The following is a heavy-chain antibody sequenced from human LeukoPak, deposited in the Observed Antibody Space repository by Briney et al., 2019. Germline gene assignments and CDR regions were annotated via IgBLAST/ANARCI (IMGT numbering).Heavy chain of an antibody. CDR2: IYYSGHT. J-gene: IGHJ3*02. CDR3: ASSDSSSWYGGDAFDI. V-gene: IGHV4-38-2*02. Sequence: SETLSLTCTVSGYSISSGYYWGWIRQPPGKGLEWIGSIYYSGHTYYNPSLKSRVTISVDKSKNQFSLKLSSVTAADTAVYYCASSDSSSWYGGDAFDIWGQGTMVTVSS. CDR1: GYSISSGYY. D-gene: IGHD6-13*01.